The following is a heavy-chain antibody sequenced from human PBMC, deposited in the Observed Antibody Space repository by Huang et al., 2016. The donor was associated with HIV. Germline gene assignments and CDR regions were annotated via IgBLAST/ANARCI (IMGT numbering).Heavy chain of an antibody. Sequence: EVQLLESGGGLAQPGGSLRLSCTASGFTFGGYVLNWVRPAPGKGLEWVSGTTGSGGSTYYANSVKGRFTISRDNSKNTLYLQMNSLRAEDTALYYCAKHLGGRRGFTFIVLFGAFDMWGQGTMVTVSS. D-gene: IGHD3-22*01. CDR1: GFTFGGYV. V-gene: IGHV3-23*01. J-gene: IGHJ3*02. CDR3: AKHLGGRRGFTFIVLFGAFDM. CDR2: TTGSGGST.